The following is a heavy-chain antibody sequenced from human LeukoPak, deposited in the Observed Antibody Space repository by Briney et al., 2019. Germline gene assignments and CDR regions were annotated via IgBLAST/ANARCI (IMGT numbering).Heavy chain of an antibody. Sequence: GGSLRLSCGASGFTFSNGWKSWVRQAPGKGLEWVGRIKSKTDGGTADYGAPVKGRFIISRDDSKNTLYLQMDSLKTEDTAVYYCTTEWLDYEDSRVLFEFWGQGTLVTVSS. J-gene: IGHJ4*02. CDR3: TTEWLDYEDSRVLFEF. CDR1: GFTFSNGW. D-gene: IGHD3-22*01. CDR2: IKSKTDGGTA. V-gene: IGHV3-15*01.